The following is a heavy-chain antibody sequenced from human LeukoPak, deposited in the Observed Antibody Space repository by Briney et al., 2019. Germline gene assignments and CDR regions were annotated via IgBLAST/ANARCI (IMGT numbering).Heavy chain of an antibody. Sequence: PSETLSLTCTVSGGSISSYYWSWVRQPPGRGLEWIGYIYYSGSTNYNPSLKSGVTISVDTSKNQFSLKLSSVTAADTAVYYCASASFGGSFDYWGQGTLVTVSS. CDR3: ASASFGGSFDY. J-gene: IGHJ4*02. V-gene: IGHV4-59*01. CDR1: GGSISSYY. CDR2: IYYSGST. D-gene: IGHD2-15*01.